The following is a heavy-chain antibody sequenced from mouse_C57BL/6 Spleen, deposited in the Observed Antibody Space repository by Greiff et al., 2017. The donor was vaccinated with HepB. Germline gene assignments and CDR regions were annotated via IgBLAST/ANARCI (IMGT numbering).Heavy chain of an antibody. CDR3: ARVGDYDWFAY. CDR2: ISYDGSN. CDR1: GYSITSGYY. V-gene: IGHV3-6*01. D-gene: IGHD2-4*01. J-gene: IGHJ3*01. Sequence: EVQLVESGPGLVKPSQSLSLTCSVTGYSITSGYYWNWIRQFPGNKLEWMGYISYDGSNNYNPSLKNRISITRDTSKNQFFLKLNSVTTEDTATYYCARVGDYDWFAYWGQGTLVTVSA.